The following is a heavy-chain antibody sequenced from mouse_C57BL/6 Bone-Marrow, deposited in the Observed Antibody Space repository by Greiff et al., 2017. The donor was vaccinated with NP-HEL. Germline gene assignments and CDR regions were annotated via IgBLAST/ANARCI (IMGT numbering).Heavy chain of an antibody. CDR2: ISDGGSYT. D-gene: IGHD2-10*02. J-gene: IGHJ3*01. V-gene: IGHV5-4*01. CDR1: GFTFSSYA. Sequence: EVMLVESGGGLVKPGGSLKLSCAASGFTFSSYAMSWVRQTPEKRLEWVATISDGGSYTYYPDNVKGRFTISRDNAKNNLYLQMSHLKSEDTAMYYCARDPSLGVAYWGQGTLVTVSA. CDR3: ARDPSLGVAY.